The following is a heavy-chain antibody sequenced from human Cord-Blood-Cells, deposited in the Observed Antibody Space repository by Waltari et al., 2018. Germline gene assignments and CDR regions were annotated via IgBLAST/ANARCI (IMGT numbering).Heavy chain of an antibody. CDR1: GGTFSSSA. J-gene: IGHJ3*01. CDR3: ARPRSIGADGTGGGAN. CDR2: MIPIFREA. D-gene: IGHD6-13*01. Sequence: QVQLVQSGAEVKKPGSSVKVSCKASGGTFSSSAISWVRQAPGQGLEWIGRMIPIFREAKYARRLQGRVTSNADGSTSPAYQEVSRLRSGDTAVYYCARPRSIGADGTGGGANWAQGAMVNAAS. V-gene: IGHV1-69*18.